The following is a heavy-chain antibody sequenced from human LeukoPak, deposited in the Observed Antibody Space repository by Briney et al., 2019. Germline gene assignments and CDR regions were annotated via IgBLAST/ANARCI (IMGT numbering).Heavy chain of an antibody. Sequence: SVKVSCKASGGTFSSYAISWGRQAPGEGVEGMVRIIPIRGIAKYAQKFEGRVTITAGKYTSTAYIEQINLQARDTAVYYWLRVGSYDILTGYYKFSTNSFYGMDVGGQRTTVTVSS. D-gene: IGHD3-9*01. CDR3: LRVGSYDILTGYYKFSTNSFYGMDV. J-gene: IGHJ6*01. CDR1: GGTFSSYA. CDR2: IIPIRGIA. V-gene: IGHV1-69*04.